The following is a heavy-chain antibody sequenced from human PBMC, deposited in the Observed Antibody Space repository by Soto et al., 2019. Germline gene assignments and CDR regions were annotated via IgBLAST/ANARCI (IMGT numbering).Heavy chain of an antibody. CDR3: ARCYRNSSSFTKPRPNYYYYYMDV. Sequence: SETLSLTCAVYGGSFSGYYWSWIRQPPGKGLEWIGEINHSGSTNYNPSLKSRVTISVDTSKNQFSLKLGSVTAADTAVYYCARCYRNSSSFTKPRPNYYYYYMDVWGKGTTVTVSS. CDR2: INHSGST. J-gene: IGHJ6*03. V-gene: IGHV4-34*01. CDR1: GGSFSGYY. D-gene: IGHD6-6*01.